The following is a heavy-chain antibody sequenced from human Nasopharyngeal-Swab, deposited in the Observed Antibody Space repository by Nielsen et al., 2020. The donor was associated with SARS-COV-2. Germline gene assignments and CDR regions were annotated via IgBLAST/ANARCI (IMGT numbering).Heavy chain of an antibody. CDR1: GGSINSGGYF. J-gene: IGHJ2*01. Sequence: SETLSLTCTVSGGSINSGGYFWSWVRQHPGKGLEWIGYISYTGYAYYHPSLGSRVTLSVDTSKNQFSLRLTSVTAADTAVYYCARVSTGLGIFGVVISYWYFDLWGRGTLVTVSS. CDR3: ARVSTGLGIFGVVISYWYFDL. CDR2: ISYTGYA. V-gene: IGHV4-31*03. D-gene: IGHD3-3*01.